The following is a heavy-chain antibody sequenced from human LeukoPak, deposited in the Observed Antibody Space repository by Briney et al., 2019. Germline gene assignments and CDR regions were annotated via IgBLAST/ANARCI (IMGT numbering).Heavy chain of an antibody. CDR1: GGSFSGYY. V-gene: IGHV4-34*01. CDR2: INHSGST. J-gene: IGHJ4*02. D-gene: IGHD3-10*01. Sequence: WETLSLTCAVYGGSFSGYYWSWIRKPPGKGLEWIGEINHSGSTNYNPSLKSRVTISVDTSKNQFSLKLSSVTAADTAVYYCARGRITMVRGVTYYFDYWGQGTLVTVSS. CDR3: ARGRITMVRGVTYYFDY.